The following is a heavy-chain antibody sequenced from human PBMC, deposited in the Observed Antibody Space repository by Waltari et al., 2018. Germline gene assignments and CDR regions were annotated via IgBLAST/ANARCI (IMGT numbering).Heavy chain of an antibody. CDR2: IYYSGST. D-gene: IGHD3-10*02. J-gene: IGHJ4*02. V-gene: IGHV4-59*01. CDR3: ARDLVRGVPVY. CDR1: GGSISSYY. Sequence: QVQLQESGPGLVKPSETLSLTCTVPGGSISSYYWSWIRQPPGKGLEWIGYIYYSGSTNYNPSLKSRVTISVDTSKNQFSLKLSSVTAADTAVYYCARDLVRGVPVYWGQGTLVTVSS.